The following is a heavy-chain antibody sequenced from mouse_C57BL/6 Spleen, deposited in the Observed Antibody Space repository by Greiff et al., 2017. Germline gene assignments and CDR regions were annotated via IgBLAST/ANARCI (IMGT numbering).Heavy chain of an antibody. CDR2: LYPNNGGT. CDR1: GYTFTDYY. V-gene: IGHV1-26*01. D-gene: IGHD1-1*01. Sequence: EVQLQQSGPELVKPGASVKISCKASGYTFTDYYMNWVKQSPGQSLEWIGDLYPNNGGTSYNQKFKGQATLTVDKSSSTAYMELRRLTTEDSAVYYCERLDYGGDIGYFDDWGTGTTVTVSS. CDR3: ERLDYGGDIGYFDD. J-gene: IGHJ1*03.